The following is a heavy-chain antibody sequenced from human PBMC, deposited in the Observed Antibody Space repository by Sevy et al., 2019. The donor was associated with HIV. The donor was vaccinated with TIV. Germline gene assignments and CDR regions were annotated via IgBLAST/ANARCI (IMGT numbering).Heavy chain of an antibody. Sequence: GGSLRLSCAASGFTFSSYGMHWVRQAPGKGLEWVTVISYDGSKKYYADSVKGRFTISRDNSKNTIYLQMNSLRPEDTAVYYCAKDGRRGNSDPGLDWGQGTLVTVSS. CDR1: GFTFSSYG. V-gene: IGHV3-30*18. CDR2: ISYDGSKK. J-gene: IGHJ4*02. CDR3: AKDGRRGNSDPGLD. D-gene: IGHD1-26*01.